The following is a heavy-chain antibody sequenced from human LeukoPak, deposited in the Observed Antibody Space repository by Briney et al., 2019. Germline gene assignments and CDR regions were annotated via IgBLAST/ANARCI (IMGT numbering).Heavy chain of an antibody. CDR2: INHSGST. Sequence: SETLSLTCAVSGGSFSGYYWSWIRQPPGKGLGWIGEINHSGSTDYTPSLKSRVTISVDTSKNQFSLKLSSVTAADTAVYYCAREKGILVAAAGTLWFDPWGQGTLVTVSS. J-gene: IGHJ5*02. D-gene: IGHD6-13*01. CDR3: AREKGILVAAAGTLWFDP. V-gene: IGHV4-34*01. CDR1: GGSFSGYY.